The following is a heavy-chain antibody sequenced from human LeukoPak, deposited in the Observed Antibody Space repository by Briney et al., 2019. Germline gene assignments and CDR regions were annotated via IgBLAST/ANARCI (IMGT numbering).Heavy chain of an antibody. CDR3: ARVGDDSGYSDY. CDR1: GGSISNYY. CDR2: IYYRGST. J-gene: IGHJ4*02. Sequence: SETPSLTCTVSGGSISNYYWSWIRQPPGKGLEWIGYIYYRGSTNYNPSLKSRVTISVDTSKNQFSLKLSAVTAADTAVYYCARVGDDSGYSDYWGQGTLVTVSS. V-gene: IGHV4-59*01. D-gene: IGHD3-22*01.